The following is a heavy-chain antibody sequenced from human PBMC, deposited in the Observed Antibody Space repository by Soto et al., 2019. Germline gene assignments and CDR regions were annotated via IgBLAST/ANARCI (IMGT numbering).Heavy chain of an antibody. D-gene: IGHD3-10*01. J-gene: IGHJ3*02. CDR2: IKQDESKK. V-gene: IGHV3-7*05. Sequence: EVQLEESGGGLVQPGGSLRLSCAASGFTLGTYWMTWVRQAPGKGLEWVANIKQDESKKSYLDSVRGRFTISRDNARNSPYLQMTSLRVADTGLYYCARDVSPGSSSLYLDAFDIWGQGTRVIVSS. CDR3: ARDVSPGSSSLYLDAFDI. CDR1: GFTLGTYW.